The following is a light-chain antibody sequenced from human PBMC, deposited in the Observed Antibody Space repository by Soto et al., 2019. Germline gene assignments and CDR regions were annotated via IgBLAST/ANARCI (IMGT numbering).Light chain of an antibody. CDR1: SSDVGGYNY. Sequence: QSVLTQPASVSGSPGQSITISCTGTSSDVGGYNYVPWYQQHPGKAPKLMIYEVSNRPSGVSNRFSGSKSGNTASLTISGLQAEDEADYYCSSYTSSSTYVFGTGTKVTAL. V-gene: IGLV2-14*01. J-gene: IGLJ1*01. CDR3: SSYTSSSTYV. CDR2: EVS.